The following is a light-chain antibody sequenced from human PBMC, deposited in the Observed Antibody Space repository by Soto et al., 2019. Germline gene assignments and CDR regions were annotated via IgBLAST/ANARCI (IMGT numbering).Light chain of an antibody. J-gene: IGKJ1*01. V-gene: IGKV3-20*01. CDR1: QSVSIL. Sequence: EIVLTQSPATLSLSQVERATLSFRVSQSVSILLAWYQQKPGQAPRLLIYGASSRATGIPDRFSGSGSGTDFTLTISRLEPEDFAVYYCQQYGSSWTFGQGTKGDI. CDR2: GAS. CDR3: QQYGSSWT.